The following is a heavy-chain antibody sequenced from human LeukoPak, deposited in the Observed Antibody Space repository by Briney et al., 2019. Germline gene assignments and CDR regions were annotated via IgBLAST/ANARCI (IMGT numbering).Heavy chain of an antibody. CDR1: GFTFSSYG. CDR3: ARDQGVVVLWKYHNYGIDV. Sequence: AGGSLRLSCAAYGFTFSSYGMDWVRQAPGKGLEWVAAIAYDGSNKYYADCVKGRFTISREKPKNTLYVEMNRLRAEETAVYYCARDQGVVVLWKYHNYGIDVWGQGTTVTVSS. J-gene: IGHJ6*02. CDR2: IAYDGSNK. V-gene: IGHV3-30*03. D-gene: IGHD2-15*01.